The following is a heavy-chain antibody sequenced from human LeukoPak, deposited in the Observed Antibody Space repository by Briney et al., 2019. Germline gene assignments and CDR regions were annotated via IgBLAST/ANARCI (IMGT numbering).Heavy chain of an antibody. D-gene: IGHD2/OR15-2a*01. CDR2: INDNSRNT. CDR1: GFSFSRYG. CDR3: TKDAGPFYDWFDP. Sequence: GGSLRLSCAASGFSFSRYGMAWFRQIPGKGLEWVSTINDNSRNTHYADSVKARFTISRDNSKNTLYLEMHSLRVEETALYYCTKDAGPFYDWFDPWGPGTRVTVSS. J-gene: IGHJ5*02. V-gene: IGHV3-23*01.